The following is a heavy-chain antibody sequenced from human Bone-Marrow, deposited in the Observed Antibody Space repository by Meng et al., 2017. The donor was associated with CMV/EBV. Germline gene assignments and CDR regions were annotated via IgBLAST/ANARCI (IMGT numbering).Heavy chain of an antibody. CDR1: GYTLTVNY. CDR3: ARDTISGWSY. J-gene: IGHJ4*02. Sequence: ASVKVSCKASGYTLTVNYLHWVRQAPGQGLEWMGVIDPNDGSTDYAQKFRGRVTISRDNAKNSLYLQMNSLRAEDTAVYYCARDTISGWSYWGQGTLVTVSS. CDR2: IDPNDGST. V-gene: IGHV1-46*01. D-gene: IGHD6-19*01.